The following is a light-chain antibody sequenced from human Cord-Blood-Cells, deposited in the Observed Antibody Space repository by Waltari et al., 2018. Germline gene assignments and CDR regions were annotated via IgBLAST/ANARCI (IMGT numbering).Light chain of an antibody. J-gene: IGKJ1*01. CDR1: QSISSW. Sequence: DIQMTQSPPTLSASVGDRVTITCRASQSISSWLAWYQQKPGKAPKPLIYKASSLESGVPSRFSGSGSGTEFTLTISSLQPDDFATYYCQQYNSYSETFGQGTKVEIK. CDR3: QQYNSYSET. CDR2: KAS. V-gene: IGKV1-5*03.